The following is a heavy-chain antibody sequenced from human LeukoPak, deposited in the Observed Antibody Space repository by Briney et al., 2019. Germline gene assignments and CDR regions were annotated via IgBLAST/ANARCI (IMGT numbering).Heavy chain of an antibody. CDR3: AVGYSGYERY. CDR1: GFTFSSYE. J-gene: IGHJ4*02. V-gene: IGHV3-48*01. CDR2: ISSSSSTI. Sequence: GGSLRLSCAASGFTFSSYEMNWVRQAPGKGLEWVSYISSSSSTIYYADSVKGRFTISRDNAKNSLYLQMNSLRAEDTAVYYCAVGYSGYERYWGQGTLVTVSS. D-gene: IGHD5-12*01.